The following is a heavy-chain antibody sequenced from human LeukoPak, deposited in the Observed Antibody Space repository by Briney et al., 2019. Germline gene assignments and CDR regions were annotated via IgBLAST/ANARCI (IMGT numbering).Heavy chain of an antibody. D-gene: IGHD6-19*01. CDR1: GGSTSSYY. CDR2: IYYSGST. CDR3: ARLGYSSGWYTDY. V-gene: IGHV4-59*08. Sequence: SETLSLTCTVSGGSTSSYYWSWIRQPPGKGLEWIGYIYYSGSTNYNPSLKSQVTISVDTSKNQFSLKLSSVTAADTAVYYCARLGYSSGWYTDYWGQGTLVTVSS. J-gene: IGHJ4*02.